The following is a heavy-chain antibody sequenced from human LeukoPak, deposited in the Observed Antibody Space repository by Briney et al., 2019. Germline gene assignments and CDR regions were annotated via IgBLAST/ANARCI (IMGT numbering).Heavy chain of an antibody. Sequence: GGSLRLSCTASGFTFGDYAMSWFRQALGKGLEWVGFIRSKAYGGTTEYAASVKGRFTISRDDSKSIAYLQMNSLKTEDTAVYYCTRAPHIVVVTAIPGAFDIWGQGTMVTVSS. CDR3: TRAPHIVVVTAIPGAFDI. CDR2: IRSKAYGGTT. D-gene: IGHD2-21*02. J-gene: IGHJ3*02. CDR1: GFTFGDYA. V-gene: IGHV3-49*03.